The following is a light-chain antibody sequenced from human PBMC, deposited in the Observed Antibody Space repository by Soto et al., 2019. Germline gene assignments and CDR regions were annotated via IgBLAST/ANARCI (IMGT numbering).Light chain of an antibody. Sequence: QSVLTQPPSASGTPGQRVTISCSGSSSNIGSNTVNWYQQLPGTAPKLLIYSNNQRPSGVPDRFSGCKSGTSASLAISGLQCEDEADYYCAAGDDSLTGWVFGGGTKLTVL. V-gene: IGLV1-44*01. CDR2: SNN. J-gene: IGLJ3*02. CDR3: AAGDDSLTGWV. CDR1: SSNIGSNT.